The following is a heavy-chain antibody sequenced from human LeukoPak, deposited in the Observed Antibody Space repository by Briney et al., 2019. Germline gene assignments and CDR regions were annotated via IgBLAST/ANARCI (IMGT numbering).Heavy chain of an antibody. CDR2: ISSSGSNT. CDR1: GFTLSSYA. Sequence: PGGSLRLSCAASGFTLSSYALSWVRQAPGKGLEWVSSISSSGSNTFYADSVKGRFTISRGEPKNTLYLQMNSLRAEDTAVYYCAKDTRGDFWSGNSGAFDYWGQGTLVTVSS. D-gene: IGHD3-3*01. V-gene: IGHV3-23*01. CDR3: AKDTRGDFWSGNSGAFDY. J-gene: IGHJ4*02.